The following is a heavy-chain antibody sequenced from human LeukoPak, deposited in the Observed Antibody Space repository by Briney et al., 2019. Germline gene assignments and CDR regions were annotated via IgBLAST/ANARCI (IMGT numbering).Heavy chain of an antibody. V-gene: IGHV3-21*03. D-gene: IGHD3-10*01. CDR2: ISSSGRNT. CDR1: GFTFSSNI. Sequence: PGGSLRLSCAASGFTFSSNIMNWVRQAPGKGLEWVSSISSSGRNTYYADSVKGRFTISRDNTKSSLYLQMNSLRGKYTAVYYCARGREFGYDYYYGMDVWGQGTTVTVSS. CDR3: ARGREFGYDYYYGMDV. J-gene: IGHJ6*02.